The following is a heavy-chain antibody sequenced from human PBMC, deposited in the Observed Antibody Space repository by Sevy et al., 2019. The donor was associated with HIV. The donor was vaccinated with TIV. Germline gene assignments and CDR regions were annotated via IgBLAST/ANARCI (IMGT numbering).Heavy chain of an antibody. CDR2: IYHSGST. J-gene: IGHJ4*02. Sequence: SETLSLTCAVSGGSISSSNWWSWVRQPPGKGLEWIGEIYHSGSTNYNPSLKSRVTISVDKSKNQFSLKLSSVTAADTVVYYCASFGYCSGGSCYSYYFDYWGQGTLVTVSS. D-gene: IGHD2-15*01. V-gene: IGHV4-4*02. CDR1: GGSISSSNW. CDR3: ASFGYCSGGSCYSYYFDY.